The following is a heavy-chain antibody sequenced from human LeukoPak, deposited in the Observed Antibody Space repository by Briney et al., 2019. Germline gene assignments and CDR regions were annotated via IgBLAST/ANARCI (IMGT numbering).Heavy chain of an antibody. D-gene: IGHD3-9*01. J-gene: IGHJ4*02. CDR3: ARVENDILTGYPHFDY. V-gene: IGHV3-53*01. Sequence: PGGSLRLSCAASGFTVSSSYMIWVRQAPGKGLEWVSVIYSGGTTYYADSVKGRFTISRDNSKNTLYLQMNSLRAEDTAVYYCARVENDILTGYPHFDYWGQGTLVTVSS. CDR1: GFTVSSSY. CDR2: IYSGGTT.